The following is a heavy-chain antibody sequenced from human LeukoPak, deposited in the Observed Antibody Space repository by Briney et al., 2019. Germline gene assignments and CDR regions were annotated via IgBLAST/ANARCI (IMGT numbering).Heavy chain of an antibody. D-gene: IGHD5-24*01. Sequence: ASVKVSCKASGYTFMNYGFSWVRQAPGQGLEWMGWISANSGKTNYAQKFQGRLTMTTDTSTSTAYMELRSLRSDDTAVYYCVRAMAPLDTFNYQYAMDVWGQGTMVTVSS. V-gene: IGHV1-18*01. CDR3: VRAMAPLDTFNYQYAMDV. CDR2: ISANSGKT. CDR1: GYTFMNYG. J-gene: IGHJ6*02.